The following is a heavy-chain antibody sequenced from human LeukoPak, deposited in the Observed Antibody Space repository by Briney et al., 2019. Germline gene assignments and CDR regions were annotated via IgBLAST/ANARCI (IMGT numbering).Heavy chain of an antibody. V-gene: IGHV5-51*01. Sequence: GESLKISCKGSGNSFTNHWIGWVRQMPGKGLEWMGIIYPGDSDTRYSPSFQGQVTISADKSISTAYLQWSSLKVSDTAMYYCARVCGSSPDQFYFDYWGQGTLVTVSS. D-gene: IGHD6-13*01. J-gene: IGHJ4*02. CDR3: ARVCGSSPDQFYFDY. CDR1: GNSFTNHW. CDR2: IYPGDSDT.